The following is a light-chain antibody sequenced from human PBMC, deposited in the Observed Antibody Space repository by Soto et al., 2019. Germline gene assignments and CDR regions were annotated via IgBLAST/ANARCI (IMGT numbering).Light chain of an antibody. Sequence: DIQLTQAASFLSASAGDTVSITCRASQAISSYLAWYQQKPGRAPKLLIYAASTLQSGVPSRFSGSGSGTEFTITITSLQKEDGSTYDCQQLNSFTITFGQGTRLEIK. CDR2: AAS. J-gene: IGKJ5*01. CDR1: QAISSY. CDR3: QQLNSFTIT. V-gene: IGKV1-9*01.